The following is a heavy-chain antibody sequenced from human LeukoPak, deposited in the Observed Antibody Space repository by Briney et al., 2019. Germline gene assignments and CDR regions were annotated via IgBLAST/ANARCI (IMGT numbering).Heavy chain of an antibody. D-gene: IGHD2-2*01. CDR1: GFTFSSYA. Sequence: GGSLRLSCAASGFTFSSYAMSWVRQAPGKGLEWVSAISGSGGSTYYADSVKGRFTISRDNSKNTLYLQVNSLRAEDTAVYYCAKLGYCSSTSCSGDFDYWGQGTLVTVSS. CDR3: AKLGYCSSTSCSGDFDY. V-gene: IGHV3-23*01. J-gene: IGHJ4*02. CDR2: ISGSGGST.